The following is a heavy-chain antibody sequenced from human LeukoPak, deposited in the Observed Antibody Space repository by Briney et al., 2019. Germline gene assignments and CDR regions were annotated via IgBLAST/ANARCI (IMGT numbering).Heavy chain of an antibody. CDR1: GFTFSSYA. V-gene: IGHV3-23*01. J-gene: IGHJ4*02. CDR3: ASQFGFRENYFDY. Sequence: GGSLRLSCAASGFTFSSYAMSWVRQAPGKGLEWVSAISGSGGSTYYADSVKGRFTISRDNSKNTLYLQMNSLRAEDTAVYYCASQFGFRENYFDYWGQGTLVTVSS. D-gene: IGHD2-21*01. CDR2: ISGSGGST.